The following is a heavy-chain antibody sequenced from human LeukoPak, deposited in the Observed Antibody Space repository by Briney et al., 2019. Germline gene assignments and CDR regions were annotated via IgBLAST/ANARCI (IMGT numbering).Heavy chain of an antibody. Sequence: SETLSLTCTVSGGSISSSSYYWGWIRQPPGKGLEWIGSICHSGSTYYNPSLKSRVTISVDTSKNQFSLKLSSVTAADTAVYYCARHSLYYGSGSYYRFDYWGQGTLVTVSS. CDR2: ICHSGST. CDR1: GGSISSSSYY. CDR3: ARHSLYYGSGSYYRFDY. D-gene: IGHD3-10*01. V-gene: IGHV4-39*01. J-gene: IGHJ4*02.